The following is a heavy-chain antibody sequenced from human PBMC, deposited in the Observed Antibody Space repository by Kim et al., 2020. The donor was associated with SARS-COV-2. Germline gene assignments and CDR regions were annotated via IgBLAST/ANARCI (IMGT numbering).Heavy chain of an antibody. D-gene: IGHD1-26*01. CDR3: ARMPLGWELAGVDYGMDV. V-gene: IGHV5-51*01. CDR2: IYPGDSDT. Sequence: GESLKISCKGSGYSFTSYWIGWVRQMPGKGLEWMGIIYPGDSDTRYSPSFQGQVTISADKSISTAYLQWSSLKASDTAMYYCARMPLGWELAGVDYGMDVWGQGTTVTVSS. J-gene: IGHJ6*02. CDR1: GYSFTSYW.